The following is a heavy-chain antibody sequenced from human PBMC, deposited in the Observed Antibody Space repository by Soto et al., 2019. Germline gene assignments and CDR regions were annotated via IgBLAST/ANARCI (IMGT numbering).Heavy chain of an antibody. V-gene: IGHV3-23*01. Sequence: PGGSLRLSCAASGFTFSSYAMSWVLQAPGKGLEWVSAISGSGGSTYYADAVKGRFTISRDNSKNTLYLQMNSLRAEDTAVYYCAKGSGSLPDAFDIWGQGTMVTVSS. CDR3: AKGSGSLPDAFDI. CDR2: ISGSGGST. D-gene: IGHD1-26*01. CDR1: GFTFSSYA. J-gene: IGHJ3*02.